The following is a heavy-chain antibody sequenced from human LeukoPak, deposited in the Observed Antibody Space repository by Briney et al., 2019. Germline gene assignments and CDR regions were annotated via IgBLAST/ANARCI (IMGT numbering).Heavy chain of an antibody. CDR3: AKGSGSGWYGGFAP. D-gene: IGHD6-19*01. CDR2: IAASGGST. CDR1: GFTFSSYA. Sequence: PGGSLRLSCAASGFTFSSYAMSWVRQAPGKGLEWVSSIAASGGSTYYADSVKGRFTISRDNSKNTCYLQMNSLRADDTAVYYCAKGSGSGWYGGFAPWGQGTLVTVSS. J-gene: IGHJ5*02. V-gene: IGHV3-23*01.